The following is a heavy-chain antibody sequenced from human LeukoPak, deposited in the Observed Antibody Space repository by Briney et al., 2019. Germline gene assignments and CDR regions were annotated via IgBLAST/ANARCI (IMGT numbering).Heavy chain of an antibody. V-gene: IGHV1-69*05. D-gene: IGHD5-24*01. Sequence: ASVKVSCKASGGTFSSYAISWVRQAPGQGLEWMGGIIPIFGTANYAQKLQGRVTMTTDTSTRTAYMELRSLRSDDTAVYYCARDLRAFRDGYKNSNYYLAYWGQGTLVTVSS. CDR1: GGTFSSYA. J-gene: IGHJ4*02. CDR3: ARDLRAFRDGYKNSNYYLAY. CDR2: IIPIFGTA.